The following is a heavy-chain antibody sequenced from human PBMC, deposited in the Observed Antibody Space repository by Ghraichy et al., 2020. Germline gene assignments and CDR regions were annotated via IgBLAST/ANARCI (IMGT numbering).Heavy chain of an antibody. Sequence: GGSLRLSCAASGFTFSSYAMSWVRQAPGKGLEWVSAISGSGGSTYYADSVKGRFTISRDNSKNTLYLQMNSLRAEDTAVYYCAKGARLRFLEWLPNDAFDIWGQGTMVTVSS. CDR2: ISGSGGST. CDR3: AKGARLRFLEWLPNDAFDI. J-gene: IGHJ3*02. V-gene: IGHV3-23*01. D-gene: IGHD3-3*01. CDR1: GFTFSSYA.